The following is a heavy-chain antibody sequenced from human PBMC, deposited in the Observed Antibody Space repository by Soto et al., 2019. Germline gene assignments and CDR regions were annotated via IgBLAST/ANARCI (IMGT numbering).Heavy chain of an antibody. V-gene: IGHV4-59*08. CDR1: GGSISSYY. Sequence: PSETLSLTGTVSGGSISSYYWSWIRQPPGKGLEWIGYIYYSGSTNYNPSLKSRVTISVDTSKNQFSLKLSSVTAADTAVYYCARRYGPGFDYWGQGTLVTVSS. D-gene: IGHD4-17*01. CDR3: ARRYGPGFDY. J-gene: IGHJ4*02. CDR2: IYYSGST.